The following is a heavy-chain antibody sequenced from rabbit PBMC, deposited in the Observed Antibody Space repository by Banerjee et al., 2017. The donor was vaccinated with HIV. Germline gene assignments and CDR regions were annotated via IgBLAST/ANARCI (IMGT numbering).Heavy chain of an antibody. CDR1: GFTISSGYW. D-gene: IGHD2-1*01. J-gene: IGHJ4*01. CDR2: IIAGSSGAT. Sequence: QEQLVESRGGLVKPGASLTLTCTASGFTISSGYWICWVRQAPGKGLEWIACIIAGSSGATGYASWVNGRFTISKTSSTTVTLQMTSLTAADTATYFCARRSDNNVDYNLWGPGTLVTVS. CDR3: ARRSDNNVDYNL. V-gene: IGHV1S45*01.